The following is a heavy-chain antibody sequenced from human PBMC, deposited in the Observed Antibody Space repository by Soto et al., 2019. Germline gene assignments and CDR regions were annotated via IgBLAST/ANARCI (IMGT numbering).Heavy chain of an antibody. Sequence: SETFSLTCAVSRASISRTGFHGGWIRQPPTQGLEWIGSILXGATTFYNCSLESRGTISAETSRNHFSLKLSSVTAADTTVYYCSRRGSVHTFDYWRQGTLVTVSS. D-gene: IGHD3-10*01. CDR1: RASISRTGFH. CDR3: SRRGSVHTFDY. V-gene: IGHV4-39*01. J-gene: IGHJ4*02. CDR2: ILXGATT.